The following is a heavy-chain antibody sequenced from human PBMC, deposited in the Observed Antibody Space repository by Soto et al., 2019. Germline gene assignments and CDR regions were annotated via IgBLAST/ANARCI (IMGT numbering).Heavy chain of an antibody. CDR1: GFTFSSHA. J-gene: IGHJ4*02. D-gene: IGHD2-8*01. CDR3: EKDHLRCCPPPMLYYFDY. V-gene: IGHV3-23*01. CDR2: ISGSGGST. Sequence: PGGSLRLSCAASGFTFSSHAMSWVRQAPGQGLEWVSAISGSGGSTYYADSVKGRFTISRDNSKHTLYLQMNSLRAEDTAVYYCEKDHLRCCPPPMLYYFDYWGQGPLSTVSS.